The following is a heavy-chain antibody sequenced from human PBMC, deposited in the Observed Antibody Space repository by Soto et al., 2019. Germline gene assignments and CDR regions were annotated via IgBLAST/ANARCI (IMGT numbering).Heavy chain of an antibody. J-gene: IGHJ4*02. CDR3: AKDVGAVAGTGYFDY. D-gene: IGHD6-19*01. V-gene: IGHV3-30*18. CDR1: GFTFSSYG. CDR2: ISYDGSNK. Sequence: GGSLRLSCAASGFTFSSYGMHWVRQAPGKGLEWVAVISYDGSNKYYADSVKGRFTISRDNSKNTLYLQMNSLRAEDTAVYYCAKDVGAVAGTGYFDYWGQGTLVTVSS.